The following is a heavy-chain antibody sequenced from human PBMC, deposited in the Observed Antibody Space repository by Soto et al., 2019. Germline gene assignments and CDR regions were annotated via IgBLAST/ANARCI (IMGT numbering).Heavy chain of an antibody. CDR2: ILSDHNT. CDR3: ARSASGYFGY. D-gene: IGHD6-19*01. J-gene: IGHJ4*02. CDR1: GFTFSDYT. V-gene: IGHV3-23*03. Sequence: EVQLLESGGGLVQPGGSLTLSCAASGFTFSDYTMSWVRQAPGKVLECVSVILSDHNTYYADSVRGRFTISRDNSKNTLYLEMNSLRVEATAVYYCARSASGYFGYWGQGTLVTVSS.